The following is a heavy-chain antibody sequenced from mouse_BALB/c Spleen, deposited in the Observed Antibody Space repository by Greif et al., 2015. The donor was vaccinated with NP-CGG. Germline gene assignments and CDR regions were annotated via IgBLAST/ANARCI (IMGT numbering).Heavy chain of an antibody. CDR1: GYTFTDYA. J-gene: IGHJ4*01. Sequence: VQLQQSGAELVRPGVSVKISCKGSGYTFTDYAMHWVKQSHAKSLEWIGVISTYYGDASYNQKFKGKATMTVDKSSSTAYMELARLTSEDSAIYYCARDYGSSHYSMDYWGQGTSVTVSS. D-gene: IGHD1-1*01. V-gene: IGHV1S137*01. CDR3: ARDYGSSHYSMDY. CDR2: ISTYYGDA.